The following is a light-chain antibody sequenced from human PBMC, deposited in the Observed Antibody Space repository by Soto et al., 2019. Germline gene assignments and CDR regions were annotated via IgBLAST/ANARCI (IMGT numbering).Light chain of an antibody. CDR1: QSISTW. CDR3: QHCNTSWT. Sequence: DIQITQSPSTLSASVGDRVTITCRASQSISTWLAWYQQKPGKAPKLLIYDVSSLESGVPSRFSGSGSGTEFTLTISSLQPDDFATYYCQHCNTSWTFGQGTKVDIK. CDR2: DVS. V-gene: IGKV1-5*01. J-gene: IGKJ1*01.